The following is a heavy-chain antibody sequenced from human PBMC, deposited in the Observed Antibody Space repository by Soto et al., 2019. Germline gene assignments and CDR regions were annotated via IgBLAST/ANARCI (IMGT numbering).Heavy chain of an antibody. CDR3: ARGPVRGMDV. J-gene: IGHJ6*02. CDR2: IYYSGST. CDR1: GGSISSYY. V-gene: IGHV4-59*01. Sequence: SETLSLTCSASGGSISSYYWSWIRQPPGKGLEWIGYIYYSGSTNYNPSLKSRVTISVDTSKNQFSLKLSSVTAADMAVYYCARGPVRGMDVWGQGTTVTVSS. D-gene: IGHD2-8*01.